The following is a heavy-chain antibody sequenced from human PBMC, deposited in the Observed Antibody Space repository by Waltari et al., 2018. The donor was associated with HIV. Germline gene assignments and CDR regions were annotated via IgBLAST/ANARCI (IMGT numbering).Heavy chain of an antibody. CDR3: ARGQDYDFWSCYYYDY. Sequence: QVQLQQWGAGLLKPSETLSLTCAVYGGSFSGYYWSWIRQPPGKGLEWLGEINHSGSTNYTPSLKSRVTISVDTSKNQFSLKLSSVTAADTAVYYCARGQDYDFWSCYYYDYWGQGTLVTVSS. CDR1: GGSFSGYY. CDR2: INHSGST. V-gene: IGHV4-34*01. J-gene: IGHJ4*02. D-gene: IGHD3-3*01.